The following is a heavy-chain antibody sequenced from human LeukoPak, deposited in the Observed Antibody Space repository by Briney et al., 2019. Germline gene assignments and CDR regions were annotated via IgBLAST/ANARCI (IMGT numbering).Heavy chain of an antibody. D-gene: IGHD5-18*01. V-gene: IGHV1-69*13. CDR2: IIPIFGTA. CDR3: ASASWIQLWPVEY. Sequence: SVKVSCKASGGTFSSYAISWGRQAPGQGLEWMGGIIPIFGTANYAQKFQGRVTITADESTSTAYMELSSLRYEDTAVYYCASASWIQLWPVEYWGQGTLVTVSS. J-gene: IGHJ1*01. CDR1: GGTFSSYA.